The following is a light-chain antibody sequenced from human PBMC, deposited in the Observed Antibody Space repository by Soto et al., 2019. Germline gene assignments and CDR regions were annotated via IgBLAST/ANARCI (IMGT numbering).Light chain of an antibody. CDR1: SPNIGNTY. Sequence: QSVLTQPPSVSAAPGQKVTISCSGSSPNIGNTYVSWYQQLPGKAPKLLIYDNTKRPSGIPDRFSGSKSGTSAALGITGLQTGDEANYYCGTWDSSLSAVIFGGGTKLTVL. CDR2: DNT. CDR3: GTWDSSLSAVI. V-gene: IGLV1-51*01. J-gene: IGLJ2*01.